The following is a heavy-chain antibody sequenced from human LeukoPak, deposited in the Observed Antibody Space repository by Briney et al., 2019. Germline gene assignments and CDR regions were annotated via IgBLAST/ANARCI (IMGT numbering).Heavy chain of an antibody. CDR1: GFTFSSYA. CDR2: INSDGGST. Sequence: GGSLRLSCAASGFTFSSYAMHWVRQAPGKGLVWVSRINSDGGSTSYADSVKGRFTISRDNAKNTLYLQMNSLRAEDTAVYYCATDTFIVPAAIGYWGQGTLVTVSS. CDR3: ATDTFIVPAAIGY. J-gene: IGHJ4*02. V-gene: IGHV3-74*01. D-gene: IGHD2-2*01.